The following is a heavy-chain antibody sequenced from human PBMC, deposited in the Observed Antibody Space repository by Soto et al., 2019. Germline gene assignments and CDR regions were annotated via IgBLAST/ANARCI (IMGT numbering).Heavy chain of an antibody. D-gene: IGHD3-9*01. CDR1: GFTFSSYA. J-gene: IGHJ3*02. Sequence: PGVSLRLSCAASGFTFSSYAMSWVRQAPGKGVEWVSAISGSGGSTYYADSVKGRFTISRDNSKNTLYLQMNSLRAEDTAVYYCEKDYDILTDAFDIWGQGTMVTVSS. CDR3: EKDYDILTDAFDI. V-gene: IGHV3-23*01. CDR2: ISGSGGST.